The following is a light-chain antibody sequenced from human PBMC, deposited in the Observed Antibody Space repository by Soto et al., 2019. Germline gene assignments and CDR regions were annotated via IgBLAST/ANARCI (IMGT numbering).Light chain of an antibody. V-gene: IGKV1-39*01. CDR3: QQSYRSPYT. CDR2: AAS. Sequence: DIQMTQSPSSLSASVGDRVTVTCRASQSISTYLNWYQQKPGKAPKLLIYAASSLQSGVPSRFSGSGSRTDCTLTISSLQAEDFATYYCQQSYRSPYTFGQGTKLEIK. CDR1: QSISTY. J-gene: IGKJ2*01.